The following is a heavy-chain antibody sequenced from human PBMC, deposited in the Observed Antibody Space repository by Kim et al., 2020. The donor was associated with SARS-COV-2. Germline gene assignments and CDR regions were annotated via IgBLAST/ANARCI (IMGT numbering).Heavy chain of an antibody. CDR1: GFTFDDYA. J-gene: IGHJ3*02. CDR2: IGGDGVRT. V-gene: IGHV3-43*02. D-gene: IGHD6-13*01. CDR3: AKDKGTSSWYGAFDM. Sequence: GGSLRLSCGAPGFTFDDYAMHWVRQAPGKGLEWVSVIGGDGVRTFSADSVKGRFTISRDNIKNSLYLQMDSLRTEDTALYYCAKDKGTSSWYGAFDMWGQGTMVTVSS.